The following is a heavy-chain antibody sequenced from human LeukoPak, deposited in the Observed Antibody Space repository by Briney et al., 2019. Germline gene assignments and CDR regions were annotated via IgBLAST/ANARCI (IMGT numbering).Heavy chain of an antibody. CDR3: ARGGVDTAMDAFDY. D-gene: IGHD5-18*01. J-gene: IGHJ4*02. CDR2: INPNSGGT. CDR1: GYTFTSYA. V-gene: IGHV1-2*02. Sequence: GASVKVSCKASGYTFTSYAMNWVRQAPGQGLEWMGWINPNSGGTNYAQKFQGRVTMTRDTSISTAYMELSRLRSDDTAVYYCARGGVDTAMDAFDYWGQGTLVTVSS.